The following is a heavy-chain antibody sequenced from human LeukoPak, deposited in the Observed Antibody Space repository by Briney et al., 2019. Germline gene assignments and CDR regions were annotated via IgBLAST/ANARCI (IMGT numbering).Heavy chain of an antibody. CDR1: GFLLEMYK. CDR2: IDSDVTST. Sequence: GGSLRLSCAASGFLLEMYKMHWVRQPPGKGLEWVSRIDSDVTSTRYAGSVKRRFTISRDNSKNTLCLQMNRLTAEDTALYYCVRDDTIGWFAIDYWGEGTLVTVSS. D-gene: IGHD6-19*01. V-gene: IGHV3-74*01. J-gene: IGHJ4*02. CDR3: VRDDTIGWFAIDY.